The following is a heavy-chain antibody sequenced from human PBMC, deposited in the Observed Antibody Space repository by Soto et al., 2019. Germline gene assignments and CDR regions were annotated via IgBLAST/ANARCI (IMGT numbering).Heavy chain of an antibody. J-gene: IGHJ6*02. D-gene: IGHD3-3*01. CDR2: INHSGST. V-gene: IGHV4-34*01. CDR1: GGSFSGYY. CDR3: ARAIFGVVNGLYVLDV. Sequence: SETLSLTCAVYGGSFSGYYWSWIRQPPGKGLEWIGEINHSGSTNYNPSLKSRVTISVDTSKNQFSLKLSSVTAADTAVYYCARAIFGVVNGLYVLDVWGQGTTVTVSS.